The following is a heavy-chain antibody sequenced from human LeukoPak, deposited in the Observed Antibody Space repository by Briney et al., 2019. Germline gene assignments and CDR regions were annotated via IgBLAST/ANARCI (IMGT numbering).Heavy chain of an antibody. CDR2: VHYSGGT. CDR3: ATGRSIRYFDY. CDR1: GVSIFSSY. V-gene: IGHV4-59*12. Sequence: SETLSLTCTVSGVSIFSSYWNWVRQPPGKGLEWIGYVHYSGGTNYNPSLKSRVTIPVDTSKSQFSLKLSSATAADTAVYYCATGRSIRYFDYWGQGTLLTVSS. D-gene: IGHD3-9*01. J-gene: IGHJ4*02.